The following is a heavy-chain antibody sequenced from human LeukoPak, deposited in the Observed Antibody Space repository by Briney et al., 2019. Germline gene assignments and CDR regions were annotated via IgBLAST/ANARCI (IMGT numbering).Heavy chain of an antibody. Sequence: GAPVKVSCKASGYTFTSYGISWVRQAPGQGLEWMGWMNPNSGNTGYAQKFQGRVTMTRNTSISTAYMELSSLRSEDTAVYYCARGSEVDYYGSGSYYKRYYYYYGMDVWGQGTTVTVSS. V-gene: IGHV1-8*02. CDR3: ARGSEVDYYGSGSYYKRYYYYYGMDV. J-gene: IGHJ6*02. D-gene: IGHD3-10*01. CDR2: MNPNSGNT. CDR1: GYTFTSYG.